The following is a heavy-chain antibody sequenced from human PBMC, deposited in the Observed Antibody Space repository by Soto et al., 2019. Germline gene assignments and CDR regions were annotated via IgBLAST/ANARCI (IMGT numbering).Heavy chain of an antibody. D-gene: IGHD2-15*01. Sequence: SETLSLTHYVSGSSIRSGGYYWGWIRQHPGTGLEWIGSIYYSGSSSYNPSLKSRVTISVDTSKNQCSLRLSFVTAADTDVYYCARAAPRYCSGGSCYSGRDYWGQGTLVTVSS. CDR3: ARAAPRYCSGGSCYSGRDY. V-gene: IGHV4-39*07. CDR1: GSSIRSGGYY. CDR2: IYYSGSS. J-gene: IGHJ4*02.